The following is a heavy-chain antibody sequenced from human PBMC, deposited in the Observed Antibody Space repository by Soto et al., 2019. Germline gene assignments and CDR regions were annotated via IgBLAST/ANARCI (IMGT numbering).Heavy chain of an antibody. CDR3: ARDRATYYYGSGSYHDY. J-gene: IGHJ4*02. CDR2: ISYDGSNK. Sequence: QVQLVESGGGVVQPGRPLRLSCAASGFTFSSYALHWVRLAPGKGLEWVAIISYDGSNKYYADSVKGRFTISRDNSKSTLYRQMNSLRVEDTAVYYCARDRATYYYGSGSYHDYWGQGTLVTVSS. V-gene: IGHV3-30-3*01. D-gene: IGHD3-10*01. CDR1: GFTFSSYA.